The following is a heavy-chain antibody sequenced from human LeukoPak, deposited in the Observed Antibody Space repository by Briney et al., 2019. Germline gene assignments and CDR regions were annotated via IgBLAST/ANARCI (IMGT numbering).Heavy chain of an antibody. D-gene: IGHD6-6*01. CDR3: ARGGVAARPRSQFVDY. J-gene: IGHJ4*02. Sequence: GGSLRLSCAASGFTFSDYYVSWIRQAPGKGLEWVSYISSSGSTIYYADSVKGRFTISRDNAKNSLYLQMNSLRAEDTAVYYCARGGVAARPRSQFVDYWGQGTLVTVSS. CDR1: GFTFSDYY. CDR2: ISSSGSTI. V-gene: IGHV3-11*04.